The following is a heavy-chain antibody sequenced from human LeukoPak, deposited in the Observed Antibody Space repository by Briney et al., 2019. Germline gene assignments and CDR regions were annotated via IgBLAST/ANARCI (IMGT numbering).Heavy chain of an antibody. CDR3: ARGGPPYYYDSSGYLDY. CDR2: IYYSRST. V-gene: IGHV4-59*01. Sequence: NSSETLSLTCTVSGGSISSYYWSWIRQPPGKGLEWIGYIYYSRSTNYNPSLKSRVTISVDTSKNQFSLKLSSVTAADTAVYYCARGGPPYYYDSSGYLDYWGQGTLVTVSS. D-gene: IGHD3-22*01. J-gene: IGHJ4*02. CDR1: GGSISSYY.